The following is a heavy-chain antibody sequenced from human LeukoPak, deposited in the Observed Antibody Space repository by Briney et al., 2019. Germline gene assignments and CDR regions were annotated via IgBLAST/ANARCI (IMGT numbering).Heavy chain of an antibody. CDR3: ARHQTLEYSSSSFDY. Sequence: GASVKVSCKASGGTFSSYAISWVRQAPGQGLEWMGGIIPIFGTANYAQKFQGRVTITADKSTSTAYMELNSLRSEDTAVYYCARHQTLEYSSSSFDYWGQGTLVTVSS. CDR2: IIPIFGTA. D-gene: IGHD6-6*01. CDR1: GGTFSSYA. V-gene: IGHV1-69*06. J-gene: IGHJ4*02.